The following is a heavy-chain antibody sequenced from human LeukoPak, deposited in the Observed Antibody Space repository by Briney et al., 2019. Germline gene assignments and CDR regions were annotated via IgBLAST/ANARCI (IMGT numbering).Heavy chain of an antibody. V-gene: IGHV3-30-3*01. CDR1: GFNFNNFA. CDR2: ISFDGDRK. CDR3: VRDRFGVDNYFDY. D-gene: IGHD3-3*01. Sequence: GRSLRLSCATSGFNFNNFAMNWVRQAPGKGLEWLTTISFDGDRKYYADSVKGRFTISRDNSKNMLFLRLNNVTTEDTAVYYCVRDRFGVDNYFDYWGLGTLVTVSS. J-gene: IGHJ4*02.